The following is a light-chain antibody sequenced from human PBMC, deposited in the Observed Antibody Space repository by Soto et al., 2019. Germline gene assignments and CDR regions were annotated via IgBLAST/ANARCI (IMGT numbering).Light chain of an antibody. CDR2: GAS. V-gene: IGKV3-20*01. CDR3: QQYGSSPTWT. J-gene: IGKJ1*01. Sequence: SPAPLSAFPWERATLSFSASQRLSSSLAWYQQKPGQAPRLLIYGASTRAVGIPVRFSGSGSGTDFTLTISRLEPEDSAVYYCQQYGSSPTWTFGQGTKV. CDR1: QRLSSS.